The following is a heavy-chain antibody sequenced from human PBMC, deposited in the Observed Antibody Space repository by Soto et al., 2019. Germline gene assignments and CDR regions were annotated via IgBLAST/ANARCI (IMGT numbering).Heavy chain of an antibody. Sequence: PSETLSLTCAVYGGSFSGYYWSWIRQPPGKGLEWIGEINHSGSTNYNPSLKSRVTISVDTSKNQFSLKLSSVTAADTAVYYCARRSQQPLVRGVNWFDPWGQGTLVTVSS. D-gene: IGHD6-13*01. CDR2: INHSGST. CDR1: GGSFSGYY. J-gene: IGHJ5*02. CDR3: ARRSQQPLVRGVNWFDP. V-gene: IGHV4-34*01.